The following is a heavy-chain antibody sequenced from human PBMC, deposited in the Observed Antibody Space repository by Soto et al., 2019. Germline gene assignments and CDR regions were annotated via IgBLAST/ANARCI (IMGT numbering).Heavy chain of an antibody. V-gene: IGHV5-51*01. CDR1: GYGFTSYW. CDR3: ARSPIVGATTFDY. CDR2: IYSGDSDN. Sequence: PGESLKISCKGSGYGFTSYWIGWVRQMPGKGLEWMGIIYSGDSDNRYSPSFQGQVTISADKSISTVYLQWSSLKASDTAMYYCARSPIVGATTFDYWGQGTLVTVSS. D-gene: IGHD1-26*01. J-gene: IGHJ4*02.